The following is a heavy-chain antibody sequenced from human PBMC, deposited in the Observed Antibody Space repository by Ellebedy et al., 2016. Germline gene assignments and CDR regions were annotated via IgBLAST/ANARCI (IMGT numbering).Heavy chain of an antibody. CDR2: ISSSSSTI. V-gene: IGHV3-48*02. CDR1: GFTFSSYS. J-gene: IGHJ6*02. CDR3: ARDHYGDYSDLYGMDV. Sequence: GGSLRLSXAASGFTFSSYSMNWVRQAPGKGLEWVSYISSSSSTIYYADSVKGRFTISRDNAKNSLYLQMNSLRDEDTAVYYCARDHYGDYSDLYGMDVWGQGTTVTVSS. D-gene: IGHD4-17*01.